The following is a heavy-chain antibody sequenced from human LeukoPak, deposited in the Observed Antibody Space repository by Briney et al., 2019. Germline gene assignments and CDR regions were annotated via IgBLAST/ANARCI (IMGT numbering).Heavy chain of an antibody. D-gene: IGHD6-13*01. V-gene: IGHV4-34*01. CDR3: ARDREIPAAAGGSPLYYFDY. CDR1: GGSFSGYY. CDR2: INHSGST. J-gene: IGHJ4*02. Sequence: KSSETLSLTCAVYGGSFSGYYWSWIRQPPGKGLEWIGEINHSGSTNYHPSLKSRVTISVDTSKNQFSLKLSSVTAADTAVYYCARDREIPAAAGGSPLYYFDYWGQGTLVTVSS.